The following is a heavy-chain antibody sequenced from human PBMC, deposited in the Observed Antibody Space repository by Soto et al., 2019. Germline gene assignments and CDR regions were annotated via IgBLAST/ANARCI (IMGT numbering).Heavy chain of an antibody. D-gene: IGHD6-19*01. CDR1: GGSISSYY. V-gene: IGHV4-59*01. CDR2: IYYSGST. CDR3: ARSPGRAVAGEGWFDP. Sequence: QVQLQESGPGLVKPSETLSLTCTVSGGSISSYYWSWIRQPPGKGLEWIGYIYYSGSTNYNPSLTSRVTISVDTSKTQFSLKLSSVTAADTAVYYCARSPGRAVAGEGWFDPWGQGTLVTVSS. J-gene: IGHJ5*02.